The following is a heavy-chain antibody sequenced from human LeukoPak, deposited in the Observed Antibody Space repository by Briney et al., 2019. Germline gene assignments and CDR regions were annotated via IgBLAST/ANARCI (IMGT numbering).Heavy chain of an antibody. D-gene: IGHD5-12*01. V-gene: IGHV1-2*02. J-gene: IGHJ6*03. CDR2: INPNSGGT. CDR3: ARADTVEGYYYMDV. Sequence: ASVKVSCKASGYTFTGYYMHWVRQAPGQGLEWMGWINPNSGGTNYAQKFQGRVTMTRDTSTSTVYMELSSLRSEDTAVYYCARADTVEGYYYMDVWGKGTTVTVSS. CDR1: GYTFTGYY.